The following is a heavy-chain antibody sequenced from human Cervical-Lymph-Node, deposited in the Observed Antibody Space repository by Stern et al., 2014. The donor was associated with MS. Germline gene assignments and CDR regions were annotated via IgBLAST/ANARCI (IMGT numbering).Heavy chain of an antibody. CDR2: FKSKTDGGTV. J-gene: IGHJ4*02. CDR3: TTGLPFYYHTGDPFDY. Sequence: EMQLVESGGGLVKPGGSLRLSCTASGFSFSNAWMTWVRQAPGKGLEWVGRFKSKTDGGTVDYAAPVKGRFTISRDDSQSTLYLQMNSLKTEDTAVYYCTTGLPFYYHTGDPFDYWGQGTLVTVSS. CDR1: GFSFSNAW. D-gene: IGHD2-21*01. V-gene: IGHV3-15*01.